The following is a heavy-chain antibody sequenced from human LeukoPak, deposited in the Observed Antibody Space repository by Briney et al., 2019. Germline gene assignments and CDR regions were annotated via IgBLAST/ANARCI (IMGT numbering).Heavy chain of an antibody. D-gene: IGHD3-3*01. Sequence: SETLSLTCTVSGGSISSYYWSWIWQPPGKGLEWIGYIYYSGSTYYNPSLKSRVTISVDTSKNQFSLKLSSVTAADTAVYYCARLNLRRYYDFWSGYYHNWFDPWGQGTLVTVSS. V-gene: IGHV4-59*08. CDR3: ARLNLRRYYDFWSGYYHNWFDP. J-gene: IGHJ5*02. CDR1: GGSISSYY. CDR2: IYYSGST.